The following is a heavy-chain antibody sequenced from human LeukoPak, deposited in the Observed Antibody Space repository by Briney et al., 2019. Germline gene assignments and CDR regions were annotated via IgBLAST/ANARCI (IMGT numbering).Heavy chain of an antibody. CDR2: IHPTDGST. D-gene: IGHD3-10*01. CDR3: ARANGGGLDY. CDR1: GYTFSTYY. V-gene: IGHV1-46*01. Sequence: ASVKVSCKTSGYTFSTYYMHWVRLAPGQGLEWLGIIHPTDGSTSYTQKIQGRVTMTRDTATGTVYLELSSPRSEDTAVYWCARANGGGLDYWGQGTLITVSS. J-gene: IGHJ4*02.